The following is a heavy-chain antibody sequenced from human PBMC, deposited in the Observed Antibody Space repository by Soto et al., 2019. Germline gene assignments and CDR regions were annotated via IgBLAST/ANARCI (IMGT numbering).Heavy chain of an antibody. Sequence: GSLRLSCAASGFTFSSYGMHWVRQAPGKGLEWVAVIWYDGSNKYYADSVKGRFTISRDNSKNTLYLQMNSLRAEDTAVYYCAREAAIVVVPAAINPSRHYYGMDVWGQGTTVTVSS. V-gene: IGHV3-33*01. CDR3: AREAAIVVVPAAINPSRHYYGMDV. CDR2: IWYDGSNK. D-gene: IGHD2-2*01. J-gene: IGHJ6*02. CDR1: GFTFSSYG.